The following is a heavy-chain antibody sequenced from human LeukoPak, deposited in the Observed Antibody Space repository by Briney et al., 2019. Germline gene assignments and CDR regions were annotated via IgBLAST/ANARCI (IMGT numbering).Heavy chain of an antibody. J-gene: IGHJ4*02. D-gene: IGHD1-26*01. V-gene: IGHV3-53*01. CDR1: GFTVSSNY. CDR2: IYSGGST. Sequence: GGSLRLSCAASGFTVSSNYMSWVRQAPGKGLEWVSVIYSGGSTYYADSVKGRFTISRDNSKNTLYLQMNSLRAEDTAVYYCARYSGSYYYFDYWGQATLVTVSS. CDR3: ARYSGSYYYFDY.